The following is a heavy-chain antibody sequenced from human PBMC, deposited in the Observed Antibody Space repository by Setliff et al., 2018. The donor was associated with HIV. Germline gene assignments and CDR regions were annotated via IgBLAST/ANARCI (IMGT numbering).Heavy chain of an antibody. V-gene: IGHV4-34*01. CDR2: INHSGST. CDR3: AGGPGTTSIDY. Sequence: PSETLSLTCAVYGGSFSGYYWSWIRQPPGKGLEWIGEINHSGSTNYNMSLWSRVTISLDASRNQFSLERISVTAADTAVYYCAGGPGTTSIDYWAQGTLVTVSS. D-gene: IGHD1-26*01. J-gene: IGHJ4*02. CDR1: GGSFSGYY.